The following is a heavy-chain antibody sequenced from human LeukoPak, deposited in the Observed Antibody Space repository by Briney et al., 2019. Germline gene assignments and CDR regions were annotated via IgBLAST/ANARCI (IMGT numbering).Heavy chain of an antibody. J-gene: IGHJ4*02. Sequence: GRSLRLSCAASGFTFDDYAMHWVRQAPGKGQEWVSGISWNSGYIGYEDSVKGRFTISRDNAKNSLYLQMNSLRAEDTALYYCAKGSYGSGSYVDYWGQGTLITVSS. V-gene: IGHV3-9*01. D-gene: IGHD3-10*01. CDR1: GFTFDDYA. CDR2: ISWNSGYI. CDR3: AKGSYGSGSYVDY.